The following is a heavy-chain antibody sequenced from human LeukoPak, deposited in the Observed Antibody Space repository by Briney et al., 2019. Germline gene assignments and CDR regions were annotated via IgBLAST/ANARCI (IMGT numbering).Heavy chain of an antibody. CDR3: ASGTIVGARGADN. D-gene: IGHD1-26*01. J-gene: IGHJ4*02. V-gene: IGHV3-74*01. Sequence: GGSLRLSCAASGFTFSSHWMHWVRQAPGKGLVWVSRINSDGSSTSYADSVKGRFTISRDNAKNTLYLHMNSLRAEDTAVYYCASGTIVGARGADNWGQGTLVTVSS. CDR1: GFTFSSHW. CDR2: INSDGSST.